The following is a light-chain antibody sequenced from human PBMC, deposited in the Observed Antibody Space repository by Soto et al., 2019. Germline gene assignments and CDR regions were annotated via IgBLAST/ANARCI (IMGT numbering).Light chain of an antibody. V-gene: IGLV1-40*01. Sequence: QSVLTQPPSVSGAPGQRVTISCTGSSSNIGAGYDLHWYQQLPGTAPKLLIYGNSNRPSGVPDRFSGSKSGTSASLAITGLQAEDEADYCCQSYDSSLSGFVVFGGGTKLTVL. CDR2: GNS. CDR3: QSYDSSLSGFVV. CDR1: SSNIGAGYD. J-gene: IGLJ2*01.